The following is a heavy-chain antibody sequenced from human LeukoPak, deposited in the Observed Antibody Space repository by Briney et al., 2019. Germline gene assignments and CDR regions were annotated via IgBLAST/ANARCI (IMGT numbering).Heavy chain of an antibody. V-gene: IGHV4-4*07. CDR2: IYSSGST. D-gene: IGHD5-12*01. J-gene: IGHJ6*03. CDR1: GGSISGSY. CDR3: ARERGYSGYDDYYYYMDV. Sequence: PSETLSLTCTVSGGSISGSYWNWIRQPAGKGLEWIGRIYSSGSTNYNPSLRSRVSMSVDTSKNQFSLKLSSVTAADTAVYYCARERGYSGYDDYYYYMDVWGKGTTVTVSS.